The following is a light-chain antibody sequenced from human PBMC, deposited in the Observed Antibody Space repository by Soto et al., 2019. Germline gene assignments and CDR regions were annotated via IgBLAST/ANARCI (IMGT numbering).Light chain of an antibody. V-gene: IGKV1-6*01. CDR1: QGIRND. CDR3: LQDHNYPWT. Sequence: AIQMTQSPSSLSASVVDRVTITCRASQGIRNDLGWFQQEPGKAPNLLIYAASSLQSGVPSRFSGSGSGTDFSLTISSLQPEDFATYYCLQDHNYPWTFGQGTKVDIK. CDR2: AAS. J-gene: IGKJ1*01.